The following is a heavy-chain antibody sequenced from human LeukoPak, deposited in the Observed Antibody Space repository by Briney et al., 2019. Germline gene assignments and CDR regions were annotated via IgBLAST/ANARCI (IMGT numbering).Heavy chain of an antibody. CDR2: ISGSGGST. D-gene: IGHD3-3*01. J-gene: IGHJ4*02. V-gene: IGHV3-23*01. CDR3: AKGPYYDFWSGYYPS. CDR1: GFTFSSYA. Sequence: GGSLRLSCAASGFTFSSYAMSWVRQAPGKGLEWVSAISGSGGSTYYADSVKGRFTISRDNSKNTLYLQMSSLRAEDTAVYYCAKGPYYDFWSGYYPSWGQGTLVTVSS.